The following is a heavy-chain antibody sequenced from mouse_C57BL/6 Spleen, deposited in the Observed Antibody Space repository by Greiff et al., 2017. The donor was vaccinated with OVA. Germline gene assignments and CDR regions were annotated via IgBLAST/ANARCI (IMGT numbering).Heavy chain of an antibody. V-gene: IGHV1-50*01. CDR2: VDPSDSYT. Sequence: VQLQQPGAELVKPGASVKLSCKASGYTFTSYWMQWVKQRPGQGLEWIGEVDPSDSYTNYNQKFKGKATLTVDTSSSTAYMQLSSLTSEDSAVYYCEGSNYVEYFDVWGTGTTVTVSS. D-gene: IGHD2-5*01. J-gene: IGHJ1*03. CDR1: GYTFTSYW. CDR3: EGSNYVEYFDV.